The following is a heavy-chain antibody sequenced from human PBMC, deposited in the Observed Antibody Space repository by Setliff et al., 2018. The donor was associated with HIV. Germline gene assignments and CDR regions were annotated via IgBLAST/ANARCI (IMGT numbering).Heavy chain of an antibody. V-gene: IGHV4-31*03. J-gene: IGHJ4*02. Sequence: PSETLSLTCTVSGGSISSGNYYWNWIRQHPGKGLEWIGYIYYSGATYYNPSLKSRVTLSIDTSKNQFSLKLSSVTAADTAVYCCAREDNDYGDYEPIDYWGQGTLVTVSS. CDR1: GGSISSGNYY. CDR2: IYYSGAT. D-gene: IGHD4-17*01. CDR3: AREDNDYGDYEPIDY.